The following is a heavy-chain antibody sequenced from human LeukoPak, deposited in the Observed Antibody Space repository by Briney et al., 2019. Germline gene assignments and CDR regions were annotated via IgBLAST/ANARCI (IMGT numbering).Heavy chain of an antibody. D-gene: IGHD3-10*01. Sequence: GGSLRLSCAASGFTLSNSAMSWVRQAPGKGLDWVSHITSGGDNTRYADSVKGRFTISRDNSKNMLYLQMNNLRAEDTAVYYCARDPPNSGPDFDYWGQGTLVTVSS. CDR3: ARDPPNSGPDFDY. CDR1: GFTLSNSA. CDR2: ITSGGDNT. J-gene: IGHJ4*02. V-gene: IGHV3-23*01.